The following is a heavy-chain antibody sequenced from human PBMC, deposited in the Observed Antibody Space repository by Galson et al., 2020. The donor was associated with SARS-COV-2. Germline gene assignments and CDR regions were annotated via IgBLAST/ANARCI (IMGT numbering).Heavy chain of an antibody. J-gene: IGHJ5*02. CDR2: IYYSGIT. Sequence: SDTLSLTCTISGGSISSCGCYWSWIRQHPGKGLEWIGYIYYSGITYYNPSLKSLVTISVDTSKNQFYLKRSSVTAADTAGYYCASGAYGDYSSGWLEPGGQGNLVIVSS. D-gene: IGHD4-17*01. V-gene: IGHV4-31*01. CDR1: GGSISSCGCY. CDR3: ASGAYGDYSSGWLEP.